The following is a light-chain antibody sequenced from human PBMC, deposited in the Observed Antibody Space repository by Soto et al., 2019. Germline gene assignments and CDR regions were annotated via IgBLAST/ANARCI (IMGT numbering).Light chain of an antibody. J-gene: IGLJ3*02. CDR1: SSNIGSTFD. CDR2: QDS. CDR3: QSYDNSLRAWV. V-gene: IGLV1-40*01. Sequence: QLVLTQPPSVSGAPGQRVTISCTGRSSNIGSTFDVHWYQHLPGTAPKLLIYQDSNRPSGVPDRFSGSRSGTSASLAITGLQAEDEADYYCQSYDNSLRAWVFGGGTQLTVL.